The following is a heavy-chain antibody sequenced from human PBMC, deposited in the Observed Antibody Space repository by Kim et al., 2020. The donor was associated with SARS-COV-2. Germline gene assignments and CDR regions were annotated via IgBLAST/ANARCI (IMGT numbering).Heavy chain of an antibody. Sequence: GGSLRLSCAASGFTFSSYGMHWVRQAPGKGLEWVAVIWYDGSNKYYADSVKGRFTISRDNSKNTLYLQMNSLRAEDTAVYYCAREMVTMVRGVISLGAFDIWGQGTMVTVSS. CDR3: AREMVTMVRGVISLGAFDI. J-gene: IGHJ3*02. V-gene: IGHV3-33*01. CDR2: IWYDGSNK. CDR1: GFTFSSYG. D-gene: IGHD3-10*01.